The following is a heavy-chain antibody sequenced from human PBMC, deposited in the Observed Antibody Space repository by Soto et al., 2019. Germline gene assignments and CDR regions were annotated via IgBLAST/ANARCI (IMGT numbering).Heavy chain of an antibody. V-gene: IGHV3-23*01. CDR3: AKDRATVEATFDY. D-gene: IGHD4-17*01. Sequence: ELQLLESGGDLVQPGGSLRISCTASGFIFSNYAMAWVRQGPGTGLEWVSSITSSGDRTYYADSVKGRFTISRDNSENTLYLQVYSLRADDTALYYCAKDRATVEATFDYWGQGTLVTVSS. J-gene: IGHJ4*02. CDR2: ITSSGDRT. CDR1: GFIFSNYA.